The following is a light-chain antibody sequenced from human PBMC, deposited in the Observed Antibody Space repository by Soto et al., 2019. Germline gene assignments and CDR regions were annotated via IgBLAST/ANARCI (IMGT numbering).Light chain of an antibody. CDR1: SGDIGTYNL. J-gene: IGLJ2*01. CDR3: YSFAGSATFV. V-gene: IGLV2-23*02. CDR2: EAT. Sequence: QSALTQPASVSGSPGQSITISCTGTSGDIGTYNLVSWYQHHPGKAPKLLIYEATKRPSGVSDRFSGSRSGNTASLTISPLQSEDEADYSCYSFAGSATFVFGGGTKLTVL.